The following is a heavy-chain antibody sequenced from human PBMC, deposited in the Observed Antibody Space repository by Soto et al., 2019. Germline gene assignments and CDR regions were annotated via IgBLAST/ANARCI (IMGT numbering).Heavy chain of an antibody. Sequence: GGSLRLSCAASGFTFSSYAMHWVRQAPGKGLEWVAVISYDGSNKYYADSVKGRFTIPRNNSKNTLYLQMNSLRAEDTAVYYCARDWGTVTTGFDYWGQGTLVTVSS. V-gene: IGHV3-30-3*01. CDR2: ISYDGSNK. D-gene: IGHD4-4*01. J-gene: IGHJ4*02. CDR1: GFTFSSYA. CDR3: ARDWGTVTTGFDY.